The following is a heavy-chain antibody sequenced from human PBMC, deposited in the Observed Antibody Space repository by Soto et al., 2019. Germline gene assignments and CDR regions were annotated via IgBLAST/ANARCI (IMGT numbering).Heavy chain of an antibody. Sequence: QVQLVESGGGVVQPGRSLRLSCAASGFTFSSYGMHWVRQAPGKGLEWVAVISYDGSNKYYADSVKGRFTISRDNSKNTLYLQMNSLRAEDTAVYYCVKDATAMVSTTVDYWGQGTLVTVSS. CDR2: ISYDGSNK. CDR3: VKDATAMVSTTVDY. V-gene: IGHV3-30*18. J-gene: IGHJ4*02. D-gene: IGHD5-18*01. CDR1: GFTFSSYG.